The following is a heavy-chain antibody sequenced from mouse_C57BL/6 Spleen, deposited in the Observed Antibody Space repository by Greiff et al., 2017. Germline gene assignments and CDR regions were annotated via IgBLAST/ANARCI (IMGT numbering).Heavy chain of an antibody. CDR2: IDPANGNT. CDR3: ARITTVVGGAMDY. CDR1: GFNIKNTY. D-gene: IGHD1-1*01. V-gene: IGHV14-3*01. J-gene: IGHJ4*01. Sequence: EVKLQESVAELVRPGASVKLSCTASGFNIKNTYMHWVKQRPEQGLEWIGRIDPANGNTKYAPKFQGKATITADTSSNTAYLQLSSLTSEDTAIYYCARITTVVGGAMDYWGQGTSVTVSS.